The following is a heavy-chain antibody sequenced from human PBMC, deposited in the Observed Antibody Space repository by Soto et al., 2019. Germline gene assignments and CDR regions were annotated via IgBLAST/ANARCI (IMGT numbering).Heavy chain of an antibody. V-gene: IGHV3-21*01. CDR1: GFTCSSYS. J-gene: IGHJ4*02. CDR2: ISSSSSYI. CDR3: ARPKGIAVAGSDY. Sequence: EVQLVESGGGLVKPGGSLRLSCAASGFTCSSYSMNWVRQAPGKGLEWVSSISSSSSYIYYADSVKGRFTISRDNAKNSLYLQMNSLRAEDTAVYYCARPKGIAVAGSDYWGQGTLVTVSS. D-gene: IGHD6-19*01.